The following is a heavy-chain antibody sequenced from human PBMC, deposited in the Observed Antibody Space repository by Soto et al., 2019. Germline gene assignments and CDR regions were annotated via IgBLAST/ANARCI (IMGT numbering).Heavy chain of an antibody. CDR2: ISYDGSNK. J-gene: IGHJ4*02. Sequence: QVQLVESGGGVVQPGRSLRLSCAASGFTFSSYAMHWVRQAPGKGLEWVAVISYDGSNKYYADSVKGRFTISRDNSKNTLYLQMNSLGAEDTAVYYCARDPVLAFVAAYYFDYWGQGTLVTVSS. CDR1: GFTFSSYA. V-gene: IGHV3-30-3*01. D-gene: IGHD6-19*01. CDR3: ARDPVLAFVAAYYFDY.